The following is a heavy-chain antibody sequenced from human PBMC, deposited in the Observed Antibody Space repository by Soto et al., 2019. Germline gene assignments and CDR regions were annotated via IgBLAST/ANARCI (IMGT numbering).Heavy chain of an antibody. V-gene: IGHV1-24*01. Sequence: ASVTVSCKASGYTFTSYAMHWVRQAPGQRLEWMGGFDPEDGETIYAQKFQGRVTMTEDTSTDTAYMELSSLRSEDTAVYYCETRDSSGYSYAFDIWGQGTMVTVSS. CDR1: GYTFTSYA. J-gene: IGHJ3*02. CDR3: ETRDSSGYSYAFDI. CDR2: FDPEDGET. D-gene: IGHD3-22*01.